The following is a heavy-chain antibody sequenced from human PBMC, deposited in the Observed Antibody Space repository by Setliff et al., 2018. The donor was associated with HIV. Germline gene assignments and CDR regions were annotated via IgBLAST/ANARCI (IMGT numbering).Heavy chain of an antibody. CDR2: IWYDGSEK. V-gene: IGHV3-33*01. J-gene: IGHJ3*01. CDR1: GFSFSSYG. D-gene: IGHD3-22*01. Sequence: PGGSLRLSCAASGFSFSSYGMHWVRQAPGKGLEWVAVIWYDGSEKYYADSVKGRVTISRDNSKNTVDLEMDSLRVEDTAVYYCAREGIVVRAGAFDFWGQGIMVTVSS. CDR3: AREGIVVRAGAFDF.